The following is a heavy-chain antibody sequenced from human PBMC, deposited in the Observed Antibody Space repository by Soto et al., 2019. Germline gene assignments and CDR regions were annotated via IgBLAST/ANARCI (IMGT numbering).Heavy chain of an antibody. CDR3: ARESYYDSSGYLALFDP. Sequence: PSETLSLTCTVSGGSIISYYWSWSRQPAGKGLEWIGRIYTSGSTNYNPSLKSRVTTSVDTSKNQFSLKLSSVTAADTAVYYCARESYYDSSGYLALFDPWGQGTLVTVSS. D-gene: IGHD3-22*01. CDR2: IYTSGST. J-gene: IGHJ5*02. CDR1: GGSIISYY. V-gene: IGHV4-4*07.